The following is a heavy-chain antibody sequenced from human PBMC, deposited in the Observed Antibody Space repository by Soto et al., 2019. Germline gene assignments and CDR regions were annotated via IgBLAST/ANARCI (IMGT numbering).Heavy chain of an antibody. Sequence: QVQLQESGPGLVKPSQTLSLTCTVSGDSISRGGYYWSWIRQHPGKGLEWIGYIYYTGSTYYNPSLKSPVTISVDTSKNQFSLKVSSVTAADTAVYYCARDPADLGDYFDYWGQGTLVTVSS. CDR3: ARDPADLGDYFDY. V-gene: IGHV4-31*01. D-gene: IGHD1-26*01. CDR1: GDSISRGGYY. CDR2: IYYTGST. J-gene: IGHJ4*02.